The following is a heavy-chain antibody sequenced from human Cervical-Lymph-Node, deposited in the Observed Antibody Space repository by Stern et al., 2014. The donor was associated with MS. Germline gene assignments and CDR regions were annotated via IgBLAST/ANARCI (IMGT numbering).Heavy chain of an antibody. CDR1: GFTFSDSY. Sequence: VHLVESGGGLVKPGGSLRLSCAASGFTFSDSYMSWIRQAPGKGLEWLSSISSSSVYTNYADSVKGRFTISRDNAKNSLYLQMNSLTAEDTAIYYCARPPHGYRLSTRPSDYWGQGTLVTVSS. J-gene: IGHJ4*02. D-gene: IGHD6-6*01. CDR3: ARPPHGYRLSTRPSDY. CDR2: ISSSSVYT. V-gene: IGHV3-11*06.